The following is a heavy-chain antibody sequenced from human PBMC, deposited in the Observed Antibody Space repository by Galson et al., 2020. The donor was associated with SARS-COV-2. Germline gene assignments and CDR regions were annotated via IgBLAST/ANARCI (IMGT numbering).Heavy chain of an antibody. D-gene: IGHD5-18*01. J-gene: IGHJ6*02. V-gene: IGHV3-21*01. Sequence: GGSLRLSFAASAFTFSSYSMTWVRQAPGKGLEWVSSISSSSSYIHYADSVKGRFTISRDNAKNSLYLQMNSLRDEDTAVYYCASSKDTEQTRYYDYGMDVWGQGNTVTVSS. CDR1: AFTFSSYS. CDR3: ASSKDTEQTRYYDYGMDV. CDR2: ISSSSSYI.